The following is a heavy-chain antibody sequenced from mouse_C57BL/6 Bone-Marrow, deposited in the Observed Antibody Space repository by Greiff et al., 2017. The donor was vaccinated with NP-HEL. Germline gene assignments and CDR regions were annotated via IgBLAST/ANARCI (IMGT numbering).Heavy chain of an antibody. V-gene: IGHV5-2*01. Sequence: EVKLLESGGGLVQPGDSLKLSCESNEYEFPSHDMSWVRKTPEKRLELVAAINSDGGSTYYPDTMERRFIISRDNTKKTLYLQMSSLRSEDTALYYCASYYYGSSPPWFAYWGQGTLVTVSA. CDR1: EYEFPSHD. J-gene: IGHJ3*01. CDR3: ASYYYGSSPPWFAY. D-gene: IGHD1-1*01. CDR2: INSDGGST.